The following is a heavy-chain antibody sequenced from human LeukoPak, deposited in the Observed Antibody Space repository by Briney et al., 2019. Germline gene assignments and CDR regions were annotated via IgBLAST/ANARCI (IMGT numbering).Heavy chain of an antibody. V-gene: IGHV3-15*01. CDR2: IKSKTDGGTA. CDR1: EFPFNNAW. J-gene: IGHJ4*02. Sequence: PGGSLRLSCAASEFPFNNAWMTWVRQAPGKGLEWLGRIKSKTDGGTADYAAPVKGRFTFSRDDSKSTMYLQMNSLEVEDTAVYYCATDRLDYWGQGALVTVSS. CDR3: ATDRLDY.